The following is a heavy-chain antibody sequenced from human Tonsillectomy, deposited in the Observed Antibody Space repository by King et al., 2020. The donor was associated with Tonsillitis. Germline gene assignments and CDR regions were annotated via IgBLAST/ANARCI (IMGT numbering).Heavy chain of an antibody. J-gene: IGHJ3*02. D-gene: IGHD3-22*01. V-gene: IGHV3-48*03. CDR2: ISSSGSTI. Sequence: VQLVESGGGLVQPGGSLRLSCAASGFTFSSYEMNWVRQAPGKGLEWVSYISSSGSTIYYADSVKGRFTFSRDNAKNSLYLQMNSLRAEDTAVYYCAREGIDYYDSSGYYRVDAFDIWGQGTMVTVSS. CDR3: AREGIDYYDSSGYYRVDAFDI. CDR1: GFTFSSYE.